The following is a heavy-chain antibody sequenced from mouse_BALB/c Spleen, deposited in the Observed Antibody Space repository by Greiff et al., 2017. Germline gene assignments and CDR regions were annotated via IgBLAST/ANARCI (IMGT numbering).Heavy chain of an antibody. V-gene: IGHV1S16*01. Sequence: QVQLQQSGAELVKPGASVTLSCKASGYTFTSYYMYWVKQRPGQGLEWIGEINPSNGGTNFNEKFKSKATLTVDKSSSTAYMQLSSLTSEDSAVYYYTGRERDGKLDAMDYWGQGTSVTVSS. CDR1: GYTFTSYY. J-gene: IGHJ4*01. CDR3: TGRERDGKLDAMDY. CDR2: INPSNGGT. D-gene: IGHD2-3*01.